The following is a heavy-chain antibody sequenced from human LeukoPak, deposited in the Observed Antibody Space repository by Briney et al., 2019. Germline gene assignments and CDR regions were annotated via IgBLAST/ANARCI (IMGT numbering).Heavy chain of an antibody. D-gene: IGHD3-9*01. J-gene: IGHJ4*02. V-gene: IGHV1-2*02. CDR2: INPNSGVT. CDR1: GYTFTGYY. Sequence: ASVKVSCKASGYTFTGYYMHWVRQAPGQGLEWMGLINPNSGVTNYAQKFQGRVTMTRDTSITTAYMELSRLRSDDTAVYHCARASYDILSGYYIHYWGQGTLVTVSS. CDR3: ARASYDILSGYYIHY.